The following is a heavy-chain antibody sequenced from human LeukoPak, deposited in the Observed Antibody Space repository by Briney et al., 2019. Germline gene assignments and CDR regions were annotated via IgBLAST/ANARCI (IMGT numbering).Heavy chain of an antibody. CDR1: GYSFNTYW. V-gene: IGHV5-51*01. CDR2: IYPGDPDT. J-gene: IGHJ3*02. D-gene: IGHD2-8*01. CDR3: ARQESAQWDVFDI. Sequence: GESLKISCKGSGYSFNTYWIGWVRQMPGKGLEWMGIIYPGDPDTKYSPSFQGQVTISADKSINTAYLQWSSLKASDTAMYYCARQESAQWDVFDIWGQGTMVAVSS.